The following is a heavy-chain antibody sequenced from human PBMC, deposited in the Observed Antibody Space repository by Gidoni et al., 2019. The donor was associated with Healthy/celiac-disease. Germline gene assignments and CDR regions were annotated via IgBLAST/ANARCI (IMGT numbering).Heavy chain of an antibody. CDR1: GFTFSDYY. J-gene: IGHJ4*02. Sequence: QVQLVESGGGLVKPGGSLRLSCAASGFTFSDYYMSWIRQAPGTGLEWVSYISSSGSTIYYADSVKGRFTISRDNAKNSLYLQMNSLRAEDTAVYYCARVKNYYDSSGYYWTQTFDYWGQGTLVTVSS. D-gene: IGHD3-22*01. CDR2: ISSSGSTI. CDR3: ARVKNYYDSSGYYWTQTFDY. V-gene: IGHV3-11*01.